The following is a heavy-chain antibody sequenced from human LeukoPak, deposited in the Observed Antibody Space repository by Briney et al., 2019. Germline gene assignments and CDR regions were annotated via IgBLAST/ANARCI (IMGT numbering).Heavy chain of an antibody. J-gene: IGHJ4*02. Sequence: ASVKVSCKTSGYTFTNYGISWVRQAPGQGLEWMGWISGYNGNTNFAKDLPGRLIMTTDTSTSTAYMELRSLRSDDTAVYYCARRGYTSFWEIDYWGQGTLVSVSS. CDR1: GYTFTNYG. CDR2: ISGYNGNT. D-gene: IGHD2/OR15-2a*01. V-gene: IGHV1-18*01. CDR3: ARRGYTSFWEIDY.